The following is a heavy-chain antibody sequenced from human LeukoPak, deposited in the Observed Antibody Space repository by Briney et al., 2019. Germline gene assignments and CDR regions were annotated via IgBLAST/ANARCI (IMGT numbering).Heavy chain of an antibody. J-gene: IGHJ4*02. CDR2: ISSSSSTI. D-gene: IGHD6-19*01. Sequence: GGSLRLSCAASGFTFSSHSMNWVRQAPGKGLEWVSYISSSSSTIYYADSVKGRFTISRDNAKNSLYLQMNSLRAEDTAVYYCARDSVAGANDYWGQGTLVTVSS. CDR1: GFTFSSHS. CDR3: ARDSVAGANDY. V-gene: IGHV3-48*01.